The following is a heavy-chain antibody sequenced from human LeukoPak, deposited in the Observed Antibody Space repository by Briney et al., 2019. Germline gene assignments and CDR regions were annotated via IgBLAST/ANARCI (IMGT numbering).Heavy chain of an antibody. J-gene: IGHJ4*02. Sequence: GGSLRLSCAASGFTFSSYWMHWVRQAPGKGLVWVSRINSDGSSTSYADSVKGRFTISRDNAKNTLYLQMNSLRAEDTAVYYCAKGNYGGKAADYWGQGTLVTVSS. CDR1: GFTFSSYW. CDR2: INSDGSST. V-gene: IGHV3-74*01. D-gene: IGHD4-23*01. CDR3: AKGNYGGKAADY.